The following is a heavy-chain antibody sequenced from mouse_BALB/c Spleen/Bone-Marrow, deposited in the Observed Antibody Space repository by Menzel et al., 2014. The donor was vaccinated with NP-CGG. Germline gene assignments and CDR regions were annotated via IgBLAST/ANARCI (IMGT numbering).Heavy chain of an antibody. CDR1: GYAFTNYL. D-gene: IGHD1-2*01. J-gene: IGHJ4*01. Sequence: QVQLQQPGAELVRPGTSVKVSCKASGYAFTNYLIEWVKQRPGQGLEWIGVINPGSGGTNYNEKFKGKATLTADKSSSTDYMQRSSLTSDDSAVYFCARGGDYGFMDYWGQGTSVTGSS. V-gene: IGHV1-54*01. CDR2: INPGSGGT. CDR3: ARGGDYGFMDY.